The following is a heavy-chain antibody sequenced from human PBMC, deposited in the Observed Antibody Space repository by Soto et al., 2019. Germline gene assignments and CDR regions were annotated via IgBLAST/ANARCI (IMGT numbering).Heavy chain of an antibody. D-gene: IGHD3-10*01. CDR1: GGSIASSGNF. Sequence: QVQLQESGPGLVKPSQTLSLTCTVSGGSIASSGNFWTWIRHHPGKGLEWLGYIVNRWTAYYTPSLKSRLSISIATSKNHFSLSLTSLTAADTAVYFCARGDAGGWFLDSWGQGAQVIVSS. CDR3: ARGDAGGWFLDS. CDR2: IVNRWTA. V-gene: IGHV4-31*03. J-gene: IGHJ4*02.